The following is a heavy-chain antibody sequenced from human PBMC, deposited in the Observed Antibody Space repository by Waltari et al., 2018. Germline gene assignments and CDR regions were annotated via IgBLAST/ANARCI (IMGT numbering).Heavy chain of an antibody. J-gene: IGHJ4*02. Sequence: QVQLQESGPGLVKPSETLSLICSVSGDSITNYYWSWVRQPQGKGLEWIGFIAYSGSTRYNPSLKSRATISVDTSKKQFSLRLGSVTAADTAIYYCARSYDFWSGYPLHYWGQGTLVTVSS. CDR1: GDSITNYY. CDR2: IAYSGST. V-gene: IGHV4-59*01. CDR3: ARSYDFWSGYPLHY. D-gene: IGHD3-3*01.